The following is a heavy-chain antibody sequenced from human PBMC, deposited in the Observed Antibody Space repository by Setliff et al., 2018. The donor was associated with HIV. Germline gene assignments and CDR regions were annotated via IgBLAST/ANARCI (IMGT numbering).Heavy chain of an antibody. CDR2: MFRTGTS. D-gene: IGHD6-13*01. J-gene: IGHJ4*02. V-gene: IGHV4-38-2*01. Sequence: SETLSLTCAVSGYSIRSGYYWGWIRQSPGKGLEWIGTMFRTGTSYYNPSLTSRVTISQDTSKNQFSLELTSVTAADTAVYYCARGSLYSSSSCFDYWGQGTLVTVSS. CDR3: ARGSLYSSSSCFDY. CDR1: GYSIRSGYY.